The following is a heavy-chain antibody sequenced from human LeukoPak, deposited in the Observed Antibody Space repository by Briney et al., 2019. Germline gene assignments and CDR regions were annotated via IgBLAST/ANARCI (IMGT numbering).Heavy chain of an antibody. Sequence: PGGSLRLSCTGSGLTFNSYWMSWVRQAPGKGLEWVASIKQDGSEKQYVDSVKGRFTISRDNAKNTLYLQMNSLRVEDTAVYYCARGVVVTLGTYYFDYWGQGTLVTVSS. V-gene: IGHV3-7*03. CDR2: IKQDGSEK. J-gene: IGHJ4*02. D-gene: IGHD2-21*02. CDR1: GLTFNSYW. CDR3: ARGVVVTLGTYYFDY.